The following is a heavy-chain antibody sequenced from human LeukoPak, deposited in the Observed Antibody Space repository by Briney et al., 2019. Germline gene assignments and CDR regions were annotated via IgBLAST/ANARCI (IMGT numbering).Heavy chain of an antibody. J-gene: IGHJ4*02. CDR2: ISYSGST. CDR1: GRSVSSRSYY. Sequence: PSETLSLTCTVSGRSVSSRSYYWTWIRQPPGKGVEWIGYISYSGSTNYNPSLKSRVTISVDTSKNHFSLKLTSVTAADTAVYYCAREGSDSGFDYWGQGTLVTVSS. V-gene: IGHV4-61*03. D-gene: IGHD1-26*01. CDR3: AREGSDSGFDY.